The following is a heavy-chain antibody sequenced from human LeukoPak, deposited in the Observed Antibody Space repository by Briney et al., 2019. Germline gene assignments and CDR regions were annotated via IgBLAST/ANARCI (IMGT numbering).Heavy chain of an antibody. D-gene: IGHD2-15*01. J-gene: IGHJ6*03. CDR3: ARGGMLGYCSGGSCYSGVDYYYYMDV. V-gene: IGHV1-69*05. Sequence: SVKVSCKASGGTFSSYAISWVRQAPGRGLEWMGGIIPIFGTANYAQKFQGRVTITTDESTSTAYMELSSLRSEDTAVYYCARGGMLGYCSGGSCYSGVDYYYYMDVWGKGTTVTVSS. CDR1: GGTFSSYA. CDR2: IIPIFGTA.